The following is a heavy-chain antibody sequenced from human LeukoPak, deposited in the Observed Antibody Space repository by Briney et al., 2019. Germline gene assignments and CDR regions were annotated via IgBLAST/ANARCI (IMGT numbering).Heavy chain of an antibody. V-gene: IGHV4-39*01. CDR3: ARTVYCSSTSCHRAFQH. CDR1: GGSISSSSYY. Sequence: PSETLSLTCTVSGGSISSSSYYWGWIRQPPGKGLEWIGSIYYSGSTYYNPSLKSRVTISVDTSKNQFSLKLSSVTAADTAVYYCARTVYCSSTSCHRAFQHWGQGTLVTVSS. J-gene: IGHJ1*01. D-gene: IGHD2-2*02. CDR2: IYYSGST.